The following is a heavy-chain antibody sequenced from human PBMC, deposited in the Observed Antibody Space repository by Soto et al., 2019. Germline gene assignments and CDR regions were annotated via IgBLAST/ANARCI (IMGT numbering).Heavy chain of an antibody. D-gene: IGHD3-3*01. J-gene: IGHJ4*02. V-gene: IGHV4-4*07. CDR1: GGSISNYY. CDR2: LYPSGTT. Sequence: TSETLSLTCTVTGGSISNYYWSWVRQPPGKGLEWIGRLYPSGTTNYNPSLKSRVTMSLDTSNNQFSLKLKLTSVTAADAAVYYSARDGFWGGRTHDYWGQVILVTVSS. CDR3: ARDGFWGGRTHDY.